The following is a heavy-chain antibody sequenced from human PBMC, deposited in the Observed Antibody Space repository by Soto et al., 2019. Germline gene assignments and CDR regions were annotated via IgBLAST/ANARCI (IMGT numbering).Heavy chain of an antibody. Sequence: KPSETLSLTCTASGGSVSSGSYYWSWIRQPPGKGLEWIGYIYYSGSTNYNPSLKSRVTISVDTSKNQFSLKLSSVTAADTAVYYCARVRAAAGTLDYWGQGTLVTVSS. CDR2: IYYSGST. CDR3: ARVRAAAGTLDY. D-gene: IGHD6-13*01. J-gene: IGHJ4*02. CDR1: GGSVSSGSYY. V-gene: IGHV4-61*01.